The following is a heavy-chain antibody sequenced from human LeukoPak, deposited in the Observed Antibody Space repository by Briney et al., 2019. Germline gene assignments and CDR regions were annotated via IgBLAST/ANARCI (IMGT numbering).Heavy chain of an antibody. D-gene: IGHD3-3*01. CDR1: GYTFTSYD. V-gene: IGHV1-8*01. CDR2: MNPNSGNT. Sequence: ASVKVSCKASGYTFTSYDINWVRQATGQGLEWMGWMNPNSGNTGYAQKLQGRVTMTTDTSTSTAYMELRSLRSDDTAVYYCARAYDFWSGYSPRFDYWGQGTLVTVSS. CDR3: ARAYDFWSGYSPRFDY. J-gene: IGHJ4*02.